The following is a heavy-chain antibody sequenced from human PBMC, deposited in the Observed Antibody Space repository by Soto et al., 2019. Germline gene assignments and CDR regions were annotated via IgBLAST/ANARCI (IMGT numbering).Heavy chain of an antibody. D-gene: IGHD3-22*01. CDR3: ARGDYYIRRGAFDT. V-gene: IGHV1-69*02. CDR1: GGTFSSYT. Sequence: QVQLVQSGAEVKKPGSSVKVSCKASGGTFSSYTISWVRQAPGQGLEWMGRIIPILGIANYAQKFQGRVTITADKSTSTAYMELSSLRSEYTAVYYCARGDYYIRRGAFDTLRQGTMVTFSS. J-gene: IGHJ3*02. CDR2: IIPILGIA.